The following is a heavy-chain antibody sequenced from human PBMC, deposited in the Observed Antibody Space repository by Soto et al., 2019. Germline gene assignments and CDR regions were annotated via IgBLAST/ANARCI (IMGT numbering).Heavy chain of an antibody. D-gene: IGHD3-16*01. V-gene: IGHV1-8*01. CDR3: ARGGSPSYGVYYMDV. Sequence: ASVKVSCKASGYTFTSYDINWVRQATGQGLEWMGWMNPNSGNTGYAQKFQGRVTMTRNTSISTAYMELSSLRSEDTAVYYCARGGSPSYGVYYMDVWGKGTTVTVSS. CDR1: GYTFTSYD. J-gene: IGHJ6*03. CDR2: MNPNSGNT.